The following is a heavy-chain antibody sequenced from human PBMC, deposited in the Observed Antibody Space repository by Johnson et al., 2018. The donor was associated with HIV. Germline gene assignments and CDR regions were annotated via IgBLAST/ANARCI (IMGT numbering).Heavy chain of an antibody. CDR1: GFTFSDYY. CDR2: IRYDGGTK. V-gene: IGHV3-30*02. CDR3: ASQVRGLRLGVDAVDI. J-gene: IGHJ3*02. D-gene: IGHD3-16*01. Sequence: QVQLVESGGGLVKPGGSLRLSCAASGFTFSDYYMSWIRQAPGKGLEWVAFIRYDGGTKYYADSLKGRFTISRDNSKNTLYLQMNKLRAEDTAVYFCASQVRGLRLGVDAVDIWGQGTMVTVSS.